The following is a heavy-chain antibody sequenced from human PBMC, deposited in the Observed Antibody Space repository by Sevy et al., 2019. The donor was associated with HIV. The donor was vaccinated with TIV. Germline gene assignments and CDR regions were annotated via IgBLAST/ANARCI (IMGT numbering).Heavy chain of an antibody. CDR3: ARELYCSSTSCYDAFDI. CDR2: INPNSGGT. V-gene: IGHV1-2*02. Sequence: ASVKVSCKASGYTFTGYYMHWVRQAPGQGLEWMGWINPNSGGTNYAQKFQGRVTMTRDTSIGTAYMELSRLRSDDTAVYYCARELYCSSTSCYDAFDIWGQGTMVTV. D-gene: IGHD2-2*01. CDR1: GYTFTGYY. J-gene: IGHJ3*02.